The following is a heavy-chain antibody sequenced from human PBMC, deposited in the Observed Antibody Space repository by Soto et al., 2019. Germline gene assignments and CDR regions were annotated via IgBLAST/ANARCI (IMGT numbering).Heavy chain of an antibody. CDR1: NGSIDNTVFF. V-gene: IGHV4-31*03. CDR2: TSYSGKT. CDR3: AKHLSGNYPNANWFAP. Sequence: SETLSLTCTVSNGSIDNTVFFRNWIRQHPGRGLEWIGYTSYSGKTFYNPSLQSRVSMSLDTSTNQFSLKLSSVTAADTAVFFCAKHLSGNYPNANWFAPWGQGTLVPVSS. D-gene: IGHD4-4*01. J-gene: IGHJ5*02.